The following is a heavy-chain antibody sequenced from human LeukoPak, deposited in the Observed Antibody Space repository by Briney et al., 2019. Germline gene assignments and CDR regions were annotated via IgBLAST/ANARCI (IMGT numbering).Heavy chain of an antibody. V-gene: IGHV3-7*01. CDR2: IKQDGSEK. CDR1: GFTFSSYS. J-gene: IGHJ4*02. Sequence: GGSLRLSFAASGFTFSSYSMNWVRQAPGKGLEWVANIKQDGSEKYYVDSVKGRFTISRDNAKNSLYLQMNSLRAEDTAVYYCARDQKPDYWGQGTLVTVSS. CDR3: ARDQKPDY.